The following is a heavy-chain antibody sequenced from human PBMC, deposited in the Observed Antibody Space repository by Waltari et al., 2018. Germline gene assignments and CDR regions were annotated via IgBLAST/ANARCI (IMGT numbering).Heavy chain of an antibody. Sequence: EVQLVESGGGLVQPGGYMRLSCAASGFTFSSSALSWVRPAPGKGLEWVSAISGSGGSTYYADSVKGRFTISRDNSKNTLYLQMNSLRAEDTAVYYCAKGSYDYVWGSYRPNDYWGQGTLVTVSS. J-gene: IGHJ4*02. CDR3: AKGSYDYVWGSYRPNDY. CDR1: GFTFSSSA. V-gene: IGHV3-23*04. CDR2: ISGSGGST. D-gene: IGHD3-16*02.